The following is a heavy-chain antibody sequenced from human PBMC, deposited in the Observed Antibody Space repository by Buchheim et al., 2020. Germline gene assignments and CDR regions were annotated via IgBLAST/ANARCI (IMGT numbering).Heavy chain of an antibody. Sequence: QVQLVESGGGVVQPGRSLRLSCAASGFTFSSYGMHWVRQAPGKGLEWVAVISYDGSNKYYADSVKGRFTISRDNSKNTLYLQMNSLRAEDTAVYYCAKDRNIVGARGVLSWGQGTL. D-gene: IGHD1-26*01. CDR3: AKDRNIVGARGVLS. V-gene: IGHV3-30*18. CDR2: ISYDGSNK. J-gene: IGHJ5*02. CDR1: GFTFSSYG.